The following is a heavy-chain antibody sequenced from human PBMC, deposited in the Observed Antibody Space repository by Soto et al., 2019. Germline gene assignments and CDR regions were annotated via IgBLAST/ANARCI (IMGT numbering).Heavy chain of an antibody. V-gene: IGHV1-69*13. CDR1: GGTFSSFA. CDR3: ARDLEVVVLGVDHYYYGMDV. D-gene: IGHD2-15*01. Sequence: GASVKVSCKTSGGTFSSFAISWVRQAPGQGLEWMGGIIPIFETANYAQKFQGRVTITADEITGTAYMELRSLRSEDTGVYYCARDLEVVVLGVDHYYYGMDVWGQGTTVTVSS. J-gene: IGHJ6*02. CDR2: IIPIFETA.